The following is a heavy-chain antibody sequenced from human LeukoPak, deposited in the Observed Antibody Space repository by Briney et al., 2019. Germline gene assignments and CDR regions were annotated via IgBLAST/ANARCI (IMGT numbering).Heavy chain of an antibody. J-gene: IGHJ3*02. CDR1: GFTLSSHS. CDR2: ISSSSSYI. Sequence: PGGSLRLSCAASGFTLSSHSMNWVRHARGKGLEWVSSISSSSSYIYYADSVKGRFTISRDNDKNSLYLQMNSLRAEDTAVYYCARVIRVAVDAFDIWGQGTMVTVSS. D-gene: IGHD2-15*01. V-gene: IGHV3-21*01. CDR3: ARVIRVAVDAFDI.